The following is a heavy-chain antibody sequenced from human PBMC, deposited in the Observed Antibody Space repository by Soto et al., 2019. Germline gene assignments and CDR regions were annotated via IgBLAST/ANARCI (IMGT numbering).Heavy chain of an antibody. CDR1: GYTFTSYG. V-gene: IGHV1-18*01. CDR2: ISAYNGNT. J-gene: IGHJ5*02. Sequence: QVQLVQSGAEVKKPGASVKVSCKASGYTFTSYGISWVRQAPGQGLEWMGWISAYNGNTNYAQKLQGRVTMTTDTSTSTASMELRGLRSDDTAVYYGAGGCSCGSCYLGLDPWGQGTLVTVSS. CDR3: AGGCSCGSCYLGLDP. D-gene: IGHD2-15*01.